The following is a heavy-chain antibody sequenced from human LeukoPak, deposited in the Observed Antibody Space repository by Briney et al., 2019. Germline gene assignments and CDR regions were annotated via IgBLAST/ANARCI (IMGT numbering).Heavy chain of an antibody. J-gene: IGHJ6*03. CDR1: GFTFSSYW. CDR3: ARFAAGGSYYYYMDV. D-gene: IGHD6-25*01. CDR2: VKQDGSEK. V-gene: IGHV3-7*01. Sequence: GGSLRLSCAASGFTFSSYWMSWVRQAPGKGLEWVANVKQDGSEKYYVDSVKGRFTISRDNAKNSLYLQMNSLRADDTAVYYCARFAAGGSYYYYMDVWGKGTTVTVSS.